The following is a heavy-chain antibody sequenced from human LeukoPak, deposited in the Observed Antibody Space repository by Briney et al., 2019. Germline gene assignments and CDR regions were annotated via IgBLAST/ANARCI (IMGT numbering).Heavy chain of an antibody. CDR1: GFTFSSYA. Sequence: GGSLRLSCSASGFTFSSYAMHWVRQAPGKGLEYVSAISSNGGSIYYADSVKGRFTISRDNSKNTLYLQMSSLRAEDTAVYYCVKSYYDILTGYSPLGGYFDYWGQGTLVTVSS. CDR2: ISSNGGSI. J-gene: IGHJ4*02. D-gene: IGHD3-9*01. CDR3: VKSYYDILTGYSPLGGYFDY. V-gene: IGHV3-64D*06.